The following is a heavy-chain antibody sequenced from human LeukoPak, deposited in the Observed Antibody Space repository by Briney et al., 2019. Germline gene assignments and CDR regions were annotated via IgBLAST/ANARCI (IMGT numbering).Heavy chain of an antibody. V-gene: IGHV4-38-2*01. D-gene: IGHD3-22*01. CDR3: ARNSSGIHFDY. CDR2: IYNSGST. J-gene: IGHJ4*02. Sequence: PSETLSLTCAVSGYSISNTHYWGWIRQPPGKGLEWIGSIYNSGSTHYNPSLKSRVTISVDTSMNQFSLKLSSVTAADTAVYYCARNSSGIHFDYWGRGTLGTVSS. CDR1: GYSISNTHY.